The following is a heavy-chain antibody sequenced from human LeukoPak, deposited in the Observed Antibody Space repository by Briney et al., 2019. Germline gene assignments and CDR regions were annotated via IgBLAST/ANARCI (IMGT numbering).Heavy chain of an antibody. CDR3: ARGPRDMVRGVIFQFDY. CDR2: IIPIFGTT. D-gene: IGHD3-10*01. Sequence: ASVKVSCKASGGSLSSYAISWVRQAPGQGLEWMGGIIPIFGTTNYAQKFQGRVTITADESTSTAYMELSSLRSEDTAVYYCARGPRDMVRGVIFQFDYWGQGTLATVSS. J-gene: IGHJ4*02. CDR1: GGSLSSYA. V-gene: IGHV1-69*13.